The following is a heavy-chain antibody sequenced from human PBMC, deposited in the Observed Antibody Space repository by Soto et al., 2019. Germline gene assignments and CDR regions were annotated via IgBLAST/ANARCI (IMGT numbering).Heavy chain of an antibody. CDR2: VSHDGRNT. CDR3: AKGGRQWLVTSDFNY. J-gene: IGHJ4*02. Sequence: VQLVESGGGVVQPGRSLRLSCAASGFTFSDYAMHWVRQAPGKGLEWVAVVSHDGRNTHYADSVKGRFTISRDSSKNTVSLDMARLRAEDTAVYYCAKGGRQWLVTSDFNYWGPGALVTGSS. D-gene: IGHD6-19*01. CDR1: GFTFSDYA. V-gene: IGHV3-30*18.